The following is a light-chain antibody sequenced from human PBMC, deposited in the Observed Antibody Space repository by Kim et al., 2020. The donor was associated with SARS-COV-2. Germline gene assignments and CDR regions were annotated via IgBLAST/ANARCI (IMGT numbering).Light chain of an antibody. CDR3: QQSNSFPYT. V-gene: IGKV1-5*03. CDR2: KAS. Sequence: SVSVGDRVTITYRASQSINRRLAWYQQKPGKAPKLLIYKASILESGVPSRFSGSGSGTEFTLTISSLQPDDFATYYCQQSNSFPYTFGQGTKLEI. CDR1: QSINRR. J-gene: IGKJ2*01.